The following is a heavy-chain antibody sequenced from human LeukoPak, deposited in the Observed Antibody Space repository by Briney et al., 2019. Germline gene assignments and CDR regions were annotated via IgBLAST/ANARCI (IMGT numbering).Heavy chain of an antibody. J-gene: IGHJ6*03. Sequence: GGSLRLSCAASGFTFSSYAMSWVRQAPGRGLEWVSAISGGVGSTYYADSVKGRFTISRENSKNTLYLQMNSLRAEDTAVYYCARQRDCSSTSCQRYYYMDVWGKGTTVTVSS. D-gene: IGHD2-2*01. V-gene: IGHV3-23*01. CDR3: ARQRDCSSTSCQRYYYMDV. CDR2: ISGGVGST. CDR1: GFTFSSYA.